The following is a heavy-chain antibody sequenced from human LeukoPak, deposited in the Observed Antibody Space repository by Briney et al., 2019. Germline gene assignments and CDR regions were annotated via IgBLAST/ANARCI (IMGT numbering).Heavy chain of an antibody. J-gene: IGHJ4*02. Sequence: ASVKVSCKASGYTFTGNYIHWVRQAPGQGLEWMGWINPKNGATFYTQRFQGRVTMTCDTSINTAYMKLTSLNSDDTAVFYCSRGPEAYWGQGTLVTVSS. CDR3: SRGPEAY. CDR1: GYTFTGNY. V-gene: IGHV1-2*02. CDR2: INPKNGAT.